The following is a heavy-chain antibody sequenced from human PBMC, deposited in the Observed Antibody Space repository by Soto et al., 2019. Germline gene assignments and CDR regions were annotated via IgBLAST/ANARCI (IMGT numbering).Heavy chain of an antibody. J-gene: IGHJ5*02. Sequence: QVQLVQSGAEVKKPGASVKVSCKASGYTFTSYYMHWVRQAPGQGLELMGIINPSGGSTSYAQKFHGGVTMTRDTSTSTVYMELSRLRSEDTAVYYCAGDAVPVGAPDNWFDPWGQGTLVTVSS. CDR1: GYTFTSYY. D-gene: IGHD1-26*01. CDR3: AGDAVPVGAPDNWFDP. CDR2: INPSGGST. V-gene: IGHV1-46*01.